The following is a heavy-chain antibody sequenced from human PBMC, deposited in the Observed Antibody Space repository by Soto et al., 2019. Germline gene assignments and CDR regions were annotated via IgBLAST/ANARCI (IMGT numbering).Heavy chain of an antibody. V-gene: IGHV1-18*01. Sequence: ASVKVSCKASGYTFTSYGISWVRQAPGQGLEWMGWISAYNGNTNYAQKLQGRVTMTTDTSTSTAYMELRSLRSDDTAVYYCAREADTAMVSYPVYWGQGALVTVS. CDR1: GYTFTSYG. CDR2: ISAYNGNT. CDR3: AREADTAMVSYPVY. J-gene: IGHJ4*02. D-gene: IGHD5-18*01.